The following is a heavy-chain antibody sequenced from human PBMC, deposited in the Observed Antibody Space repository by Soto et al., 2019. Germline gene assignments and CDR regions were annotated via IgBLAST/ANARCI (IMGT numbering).Heavy chain of an antibody. Sequence: EVQLVESGGGLVKPGGSLRLSCAASGFTFSSYSMNWVRQAPGKGLEWVSSISSRSSYIYYADSVKGRFTIARDNAKKTVYLKMNSLRAEDTAVYYCARDQGAGGGNSLDDWGQGTLVTVSS. CDR3: ARDQGAGGGNSLDD. CDR2: ISSRSSYI. CDR1: GFTFSSYS. J-gene: IGHJ4*02. V-gene: IGHV3-21*01. D-gene: IGHD2-21*02.